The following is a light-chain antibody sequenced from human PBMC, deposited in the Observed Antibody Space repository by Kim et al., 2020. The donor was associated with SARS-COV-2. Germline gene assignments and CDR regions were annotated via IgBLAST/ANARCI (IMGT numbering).Light chain of an antibody. CDR3: QKYNSAPYT. J-gene: IGKJ2*01. CDR2: AAS. V-gene: IGKV1-27*01. Sequence: SASAGDRFTITGRTSQGIGNSLAWYQERPGKVPKLLIYAASALQSGAPSRFSGSGSGTEFTLTISSLQPEDVATYYCQKYNSAPYTFGQGTKLDI. CDR1: QGIGNS.